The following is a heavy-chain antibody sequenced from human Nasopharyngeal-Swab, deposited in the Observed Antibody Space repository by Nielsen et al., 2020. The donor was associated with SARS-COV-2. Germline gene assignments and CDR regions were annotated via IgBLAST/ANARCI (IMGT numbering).Heavy chain of an antibody. CDR1: GFSISSGDF. V-gene: IGHV4-38-2*02. CDR3: ARRGNWFDP. CDR2: IYHSGST. D-gene: IGHD3-10*01. Sequence: GSLRLSCTLSGFSISSGDFWGWIRQPPGKGLEWIANIYHSGSTFYNPSLKSRVTISVDTSRNQFSLTLTSVTAADTAVYYCARRGNWFDPWGQGTLVTVSS. J-gene: IGHJ5*02.